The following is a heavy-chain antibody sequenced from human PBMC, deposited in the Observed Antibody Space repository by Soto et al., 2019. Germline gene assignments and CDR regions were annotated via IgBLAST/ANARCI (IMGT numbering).Heavy chain of an antibody. Sequence: PVGSLRLSCAASGFTFSSYAMSWVRQAPGKGLEWVSAISGSGGSTYYADSVKGRFTISRDNSKNTLYLQWSSLKASDTAMYYCARHRDGYFDYWGQGTLVTVSS. V-gene: IGHV3-23*01. D-gene: IGHD3-10*01. CDR2: ISGSGGST. J-gene: IGHJ4*02. CDR3: ARHRDGYFDY. CDR1: GFTFSSYA.